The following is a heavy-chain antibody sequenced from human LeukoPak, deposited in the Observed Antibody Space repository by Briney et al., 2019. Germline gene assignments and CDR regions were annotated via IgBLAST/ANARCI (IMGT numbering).Heavy chain of an antibody. D-gene: IGHD3-10*01. J-gene: IGHJ4*02. CDR1: GFTFDDYG. Sequence: GGSLRLSYAASGFTFDDYGISWVRQAPGKGLEWVSGINWNGGSTGYADSVKGRFTISRDNAKNSLYLQMNSLRAEDTALYYCARDTSSSYGSGSDYWGQGTLVTVSS. V-gene: IGHV3-20*03. CDR2: INWNGGST. CDR3: ARDTSSSYGSGSDY.